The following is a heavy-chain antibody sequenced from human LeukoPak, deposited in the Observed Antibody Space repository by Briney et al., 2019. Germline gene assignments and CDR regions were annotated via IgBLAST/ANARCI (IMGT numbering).Heavy chain of an antibody. J-gene: IGHJ4*02. CDR1: GFTFSSYA. V-gene: IGHV3-30-3*01. CDR2: ISYDGSNK. D-gene: IGHD6-6*01. Sequence: GRSLRLSCAASGFTFSSYAMHWVRQAPGKGLEWVAVISYDGSNKYYADFVKGRFTISRDNSKNTLYLQMNSLRAEDTAVYYCARDRLIAARNFDYWGQGTLVTVSS. CDR3: ARDRLIAARNFDY.